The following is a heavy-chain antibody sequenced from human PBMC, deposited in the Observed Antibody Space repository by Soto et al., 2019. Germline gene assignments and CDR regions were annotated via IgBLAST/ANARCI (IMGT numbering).Heavy chain of an antibody. V-gene: IGHV3-30*18. CDR2: ISHDGSNK. Sequence: QLQLVESGGGVVQPGRSLRLSCVASGFTFSSYGMHWVRQAPGKGLEWLAAISHDGSNKYYADSVKGQFTISRDRAKKTMYLQMNSLRLEDTAVYYCAKDRRSYLYAYDFGTGGIDVWGQGTTVTVSS. J-gene: IGHJ6*02. CDR3: AKDRRSYLYAYDFGTGGIDV. CDR1: GFTFSSYG. D-gene: IGHD3-3*01.